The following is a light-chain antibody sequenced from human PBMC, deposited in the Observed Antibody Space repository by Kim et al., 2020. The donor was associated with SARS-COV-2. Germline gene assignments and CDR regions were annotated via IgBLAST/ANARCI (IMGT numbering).Light chain of an antibody. V-gene: IGKV1-5*03. Sequence: DIQMTQSPSTLSASVGDRVTITCRASQSISTWLAWYQQKAGKAPKLLIYKASILESGVPSRFSGSGSGTEFTLTISSLQPDDFATYYCQEYSAYLRTFGQGTKVDIK. CDR2: KAS. J-gene: IGKJ1*01. CDR1: QSISTW. CDR3: QEYSAYLRT.